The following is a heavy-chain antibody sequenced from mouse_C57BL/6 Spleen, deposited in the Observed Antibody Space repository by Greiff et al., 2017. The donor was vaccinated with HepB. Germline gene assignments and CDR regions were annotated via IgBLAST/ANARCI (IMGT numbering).Heavy chain of an antibody. CDR3: ASHSSGYVRYYAMDY. Sequence: QVQLQQSGPELVKPGASVKISCKASGYAFSSSWMNWVKQRPGKGLEWIGRIYPGDGDTNYNGKFKGKATLTADKSSSTAYMQLSSLTSADSAVYFCASHSSGYVRYYAMDYWGQGTSVTVSS. CDR1: GYAFSSSW. CDR2: IYPGDGDT. D-gene: IGHD3-2*02. J-gene: IGHJ4*01. V-gene: IGHV1-82*01.